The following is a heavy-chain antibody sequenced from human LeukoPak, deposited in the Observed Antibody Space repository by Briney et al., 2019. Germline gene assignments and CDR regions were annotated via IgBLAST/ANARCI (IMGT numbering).Heavy chain of an antibody. D-gene: IGHD6-19*01. CDR3: ARSLRAAWLVHDY. J-gene: IGHJ4*02. CDR2: IKQDASQR. V-gene: IGHV3-7*03. CDR1: GFTFTSYW. Sequence: PGGSLRLSCVASGFTFTSYWMSWVRQAPGKGLEWVANIKQDASQRHYVDSVKGRFTISRDNVKSILYLQMNSLNVEDTAVYYCARSLRAAWLVHDYWGQGTLVSVSS.